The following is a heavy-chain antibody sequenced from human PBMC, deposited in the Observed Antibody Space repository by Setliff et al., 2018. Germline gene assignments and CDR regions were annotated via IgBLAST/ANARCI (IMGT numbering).Heavy chain of an antibody. J-gene: IGHJ3*02. D-gene: IGHD1-26*01. Sequence: GESLKISCKGSGYTFTNYWIAWVRQMPGKGLEYMGIIYPADSDTTYSPSFRGQVTISADKSINTAYLQWSSLKASDTAIYYCARVGPLTDDAFDIWGQGTMVTGSS. CDR1: GYTFTNYW. CDR2: IYPADSDT. V-gene: IGHV5-51*01. CDR3: ARVGPLTDDAFDI.